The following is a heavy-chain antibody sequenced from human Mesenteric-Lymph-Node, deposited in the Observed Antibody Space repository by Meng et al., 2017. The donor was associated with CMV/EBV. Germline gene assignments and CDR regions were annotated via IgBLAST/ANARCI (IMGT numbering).Heavy chain of an antibody. Sequence: SETLSLTCTVSGDSVSGGSYYWTWIRQAPGKGLEWIGYIYNSVSTNYNPSLKSRVTISVDTSKSQFSLKLTSVTAADTAVYYCARDQPADYWGQGTLVTVSS. CDR2: IYNSVST. CDR1: GDSVSGGSYY. CDR3: ARDQPADY. J-gene: IGHJ4*02. V-gene: IGHV4-61*01.